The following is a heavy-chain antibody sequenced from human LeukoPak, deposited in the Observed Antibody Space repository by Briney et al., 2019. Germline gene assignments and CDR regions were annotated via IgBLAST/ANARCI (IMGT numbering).Heavy chain of an antibody. CDR3: AREQWELPRGTYYFDY. V-gene: IGHV3-7*05. D-gene: IGHD1-26*01. CDR2: IKNDGSEK. Sequence: GGSLRLSCAVSGFIFSRYWMSWVRQAPGKGLEWVANIKNDGSEKYYVDSVEGRLTISRDNAKNSLYLQMNSLRAEDTAVYYCAREQWELPRGTYYFDYWGQGTLVSVSS. CDR1: GFIFSRYW. J-gene: IGHJ4*02.